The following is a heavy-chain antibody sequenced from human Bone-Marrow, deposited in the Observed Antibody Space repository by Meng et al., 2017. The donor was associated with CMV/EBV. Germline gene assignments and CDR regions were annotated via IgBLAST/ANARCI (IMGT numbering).Heavy chain of an antibody. CDR1: GYSFTSYW. CDR3: ARHVTTRRGRGAAGYYYYGMDV. CDR2: IYPGDSDT. D-gene: IGHD4-11*01. J-gene: IGHJ6*02. V-gene: IGHV5-51*01. Sequence: KVSCKGSGYSFTSYWIGWVRQMPGKGLEWMGIIYPGDSDTRYSPSFQGQVTISADKSISTAYLQWSSLKASGTAMYYCARHVTTRRGRGAAGYYYYGMDVWGQGTTVTVSS.